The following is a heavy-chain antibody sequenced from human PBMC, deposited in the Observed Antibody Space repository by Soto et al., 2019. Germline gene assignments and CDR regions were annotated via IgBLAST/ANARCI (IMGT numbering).Heavy chain of an antibody. CDR1: GFTFSSFG. V-gene: IGHV3-33*01. CDR2: IWNDGNNR. Sequence: HPGGSLRLSCAASGFTFSSFGVHWVRQAPGKGLEWVAVIWNDGNNRRYGDSVRGRFTVSSDNSKNTVYLQMDSLRVEDTAMYYCARDRELGRTSPYFDFWGQGTLVTVSS. J-gene: IGHJ4*02. D-gene: IGHD3-10*01. CDR3: ARDRELGRTSPYFDF.